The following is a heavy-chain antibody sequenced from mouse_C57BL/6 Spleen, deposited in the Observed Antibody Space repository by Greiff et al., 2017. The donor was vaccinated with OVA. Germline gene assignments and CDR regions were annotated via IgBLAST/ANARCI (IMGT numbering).Heavy chain of an antibody. CDR3: AISIYDGYSYYFDY. V-gene: IGHV1-69*01. J-gene: IGHJ2*01. Sequence: QVQLQQPGAELVMPGASVKLSCKASGYTFTSYWMHWVKQRPGQGLEWIGEIDPSDSYTNYNQKFKGKSTLTVDKSSSTAYMQLSSLTSEDSAVYYCAISIYDGYSYYFDYWGQGTTLTVSS. CDR1: GYTFTSYW. CDR2: IDPSDSYT. D-gene: IGHD2-3*01.